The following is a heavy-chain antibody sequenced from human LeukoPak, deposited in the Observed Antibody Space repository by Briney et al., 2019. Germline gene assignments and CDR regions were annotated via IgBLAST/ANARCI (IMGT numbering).Heavy chain of an antibody. J-gene: IGHJ3*02. Sequence: GGSLRLSCAASGFTVSSNYMSWVRQAPGKGVEWVSVIYSGGSTYYADSVKGRFTISRDNSKNTLYLQMNSLRAEDTAVYYCARSVEVDAFDIWGQGTMVTVSS. V-gene: IGHV3-53*01. D-gene: IGHD5/OR15-5a*01. CDR3: ARSVEVDAFDI. CDR2: IYSGGST. CDR1: GFTVSSNY.